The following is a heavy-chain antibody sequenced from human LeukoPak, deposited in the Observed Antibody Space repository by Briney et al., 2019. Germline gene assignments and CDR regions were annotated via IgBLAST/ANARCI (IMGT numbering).Heavy chain of an antibody. CDR2: IIPIFGTA. Sequence: GASVKVSCKASGGTFSSYAISWVRQAPGQGLEWMGGIIPIFGTANYAQKFQGRVTITTDESTSTAYMELSSLRSEDTAVYYCASTFPRDGYNRHFQHWGQGTLATVSS. CDR3: ASTFPRDGYNRHFQH. V-gene: IGHV1-69*05. CDR1: GGTFSSYA. J-gene: IGHJ1*01. D-gene: IGHD5-24*01.